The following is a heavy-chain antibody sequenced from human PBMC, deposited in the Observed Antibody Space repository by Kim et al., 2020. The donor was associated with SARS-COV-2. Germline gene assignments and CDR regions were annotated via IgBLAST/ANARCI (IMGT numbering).Heavy chain of an antibody. D-gene: IGHD6-19*01. CDR1: GFTFSSYA. Sequence: GGSLRLSCAASGFTFSSYAMSWVRQAPGKGLEWVSAITGSGGSTYYADSVKGRFTISRDNSKNTLYLQMNSLRAEDTSVYYCAKDLAVDNPFDPWGQGTLVTVSS. V-gene: IGHV3-23*01. CDR2: ITGSGGST. J-gene: IGHJ5*02. CDR3: AKDLAVDNPFDP.